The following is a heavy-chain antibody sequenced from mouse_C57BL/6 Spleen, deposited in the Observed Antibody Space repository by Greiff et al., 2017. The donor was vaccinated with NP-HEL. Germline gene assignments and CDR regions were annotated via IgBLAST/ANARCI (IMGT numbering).Heavy chain of an antibody. V-gene: IGHV5-4*01. CDR3: AREHYGSSYEGYFDV. J-gene: IGHJ1*03. CDR1: GFTFSSYA. CDR2: ISDGGSYT. D-gene: IGHD1-1*01. Sequence: EVQVVESGGGLVKPGGSLKLSCAASGFTFSSYAMSWVRQTPEKRLEWVATISDGGSYTYYPDNVKGRFTISRDNAKNNLYLQMSHLKSEDTAMYYCAREHYGSSYEGYFDVWGTGTTVTVSS.